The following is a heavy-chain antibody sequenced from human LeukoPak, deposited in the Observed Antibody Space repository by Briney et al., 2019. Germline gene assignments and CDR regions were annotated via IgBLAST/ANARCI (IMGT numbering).Heavy chain of an antibody. J-gene: IGHJ3*02. Sequence: PGGSLRLSCAASGFTFSSYSMNWVRQAPGKGLEWVSSISSSSSYIYYADSVKGRFTISRDNAKNSLYLQMNSLRAEDTAVYYCAGRSGSYLGSAFDIWGQGTMVTVSS. CDR3: AGRSGSYLGSAFDI. D-gene: IGHD1-26*01. CDR2: ISSSSSYI. V-gene: IGHV3-21*01. CDR1: GFTFSSYS.